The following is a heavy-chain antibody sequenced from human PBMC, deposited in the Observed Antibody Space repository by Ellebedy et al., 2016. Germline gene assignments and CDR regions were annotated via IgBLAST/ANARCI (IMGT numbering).Heavy chain of an antibody. CDR2: IYYSGTT. J-gene: IGHJ4*02. D-gene: IGHD3-10*01. CDR3: ARHGSRNSPFDY. Sequence: GSLRLSXTVSGGSISNSNYYWAWIRQPPGKGLEWIGSIYYSGTTYYNPSLKSRVTISVDTSRNRFSLKLTSVTDANTAVYYCARHGSRNSPFDYWGQGTLVTVSS. V-gene: IGHV4-39*01. CDR1: GGSISNSNYY.